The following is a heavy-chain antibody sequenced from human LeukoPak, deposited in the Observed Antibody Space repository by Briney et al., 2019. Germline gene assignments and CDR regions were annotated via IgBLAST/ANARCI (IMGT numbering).Heavy chain of an antibody. J-gene: IGHJ4*02. Sequence: PGGSLRLSCAASGFTFSNYAMSWVRQAPGKGLEWVSAISGSGGSTYYADSVKGRLTISRDNSKNTLYLQMNSLRAEDTAVYYCAKSGRVGQWPFDYWGQGTLVTVSS. CDR3: AKSGRVGQWPFDY. D-gene: IGHD6-19*01. V-gene: IGHV3-23*01. CDR1: GFTFSNYA. CDR2: ISGSGGST.